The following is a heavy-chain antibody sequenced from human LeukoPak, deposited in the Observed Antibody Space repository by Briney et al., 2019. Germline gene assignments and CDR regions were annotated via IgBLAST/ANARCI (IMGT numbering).Heavy chain of an antibody. CDR1: GGSISSGSYY. CDR2: IYTSGST. J-gene: IGHJ4*02. V-gene: IGHV4-61*02. Sequence: NPSETLSLTCTVSGGSISSGSYYWSWIRQPAGKGLEWIGRIYTSGSTNYNPSLKSRVTISVDTSKNQFSLKLSSVTAADTAVYYCARISSSWSRALDYWDQGTLVTVSS. D-gene: IGHD6-13*01. CDR3: ARISSSWSRALDY.